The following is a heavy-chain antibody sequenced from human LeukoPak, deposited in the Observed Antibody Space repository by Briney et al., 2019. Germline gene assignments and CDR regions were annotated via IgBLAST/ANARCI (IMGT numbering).Heavy chain of an antibody. CDR1: GFTFSSYA. CDR2: ISGSGGST. J-gene: IGHJ4*02. V-gene: IGHV3-23*01. CDR3: AKDRWRSYSNYVVDY. Sequence: PGGSLRLSCAASGFTFSSYAMSWVRQAPGKGLGWVSAISGSGGSTYYADSVKGRFTVSRDNSKNTLYLQMNSLRAEDTAVYYCAKDRWRSYSNYVVDYWGQGTLVTVSS. D-gene: IGHD4-11*01.